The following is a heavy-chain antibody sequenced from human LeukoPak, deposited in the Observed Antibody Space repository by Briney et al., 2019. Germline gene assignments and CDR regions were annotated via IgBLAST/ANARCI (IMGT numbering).Heavy chain of an antibody. Sequence: SETLSLTCTVYGGSISTYYWSWIRQPAGKGLEWIGRIYNSGTTNYNRSLKSRVTMSVDTSKNQFSLNLNSVTAADTAVYYCARNFQGGAYYFFDYWGQGTLVTVSS. CDR2: IYNSGTT. V-gene: IGHV4-4*07. CDR1: GGSISTYY. J-gene: IGHJ4*02. CDR3: ARNFQGGAYYFFDY. D-gene: IGHD3-10*01.